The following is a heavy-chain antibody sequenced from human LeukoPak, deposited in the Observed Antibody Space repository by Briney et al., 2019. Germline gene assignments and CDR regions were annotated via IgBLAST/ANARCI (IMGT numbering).Heavy chain of an antibody. CDR3: ARARIAVAGTFDY. J-gene: IGHJ4*02. V-gene: IGHV1-3*01. CDR1: GYTFTSYA. Sequence: ASVKGSCKASGYTFTSYAMHWVRQAPGQRLEWMGWINAGNGNTKYSQKFQGRVTITRDTSASTAYMELSSLRSEDTAVYYCARARIAVAGTFDYWGQGTLVTVSS. CDR2: INAGNGNT. D-gene: IGHD6-19*01.